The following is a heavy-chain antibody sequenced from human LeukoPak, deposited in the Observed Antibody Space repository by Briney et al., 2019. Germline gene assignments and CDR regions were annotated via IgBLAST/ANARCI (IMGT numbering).Heavy chain of an antibody. CDR1: PVTFGTSA. V-gene: IGHV3-23*01. Sequence: GGSLRLSCVGSPVTFGTSAMSWVRQAPGKGLEWVSSVSAGGTNTYYADSVEGRFTISRDNSKDTLYLHMDSLRVEDTAQYFCARINCSGGTCYDYFDDWGQGTLVTVSS. CDR2: VSAGGTNT. J-gene: IGHJ4*02. CDR3: ARINCSGGTCYDYFDD. D-gene: IGHD2-15*01.